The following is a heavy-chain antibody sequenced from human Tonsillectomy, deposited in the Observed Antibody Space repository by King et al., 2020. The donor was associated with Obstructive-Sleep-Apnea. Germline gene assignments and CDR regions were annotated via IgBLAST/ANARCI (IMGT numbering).Heavy chain of an antibody. CDR3: ARGGSGVLEWLPVDY. J-gene: IGHJ4*02. CDR2: IIPIFGTA. V-gene: IGHV1-69*01. Sequence: QLVQSGAEVKKPGSSVKVSCKASGGTFSSYAMSWVRQAPGQGLEWMGGIIPIFGTANYAQKVQGRVTITADGSTSTDYMELCSLRSEDTAVYYCARGGSGVLEWLPVDYWGQGTLVTVSS. D-gene: IGHD3-3*01. CDR1: GGTFSSYA.